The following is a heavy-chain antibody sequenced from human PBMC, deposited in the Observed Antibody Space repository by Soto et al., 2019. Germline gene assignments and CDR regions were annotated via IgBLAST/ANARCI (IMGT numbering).Heavy chain of an antibody. D-gene: IGHD3-10*01. CDR1: GFTFSSYW. J-gene: IGHJ4*02. CDR2: IDTDGSPT. CDR3: ARAGSYRFDY. Sequence: EVQLVESGGGLVQPGGSLRLSCATSGFTFSSYWVHWVRQAPGKGLVWVSRIDTDGSPTSYADSVKGRFTISRDNAENTLYLQMNSLRAEDTAVYYCARAGSYRFDYWGQGTLVTVSS. V-gene: IGHV3-74*01.